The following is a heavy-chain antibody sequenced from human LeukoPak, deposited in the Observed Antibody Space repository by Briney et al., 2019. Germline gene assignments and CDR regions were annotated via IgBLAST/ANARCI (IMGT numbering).Heavy chain of an antibody. CDR1: GFTFSRYW. CDR3: AKDEDARPMYFQD. J-gene: IGHJ1*01. D-gene: IGHD3-10*02. V-gene: IGHV3-23*01. Sequence: GGSLRLSCAASGFTFSRYWMHWVRQAPGKGLEWVSAISGSGGSIYYADSVKGRFTVSRDNSKNTLYLQMNTLRAEDTAVYYCAKDEDARPMYFQDWGQGTLVTVSS. CDR2: ISGSGGSI.